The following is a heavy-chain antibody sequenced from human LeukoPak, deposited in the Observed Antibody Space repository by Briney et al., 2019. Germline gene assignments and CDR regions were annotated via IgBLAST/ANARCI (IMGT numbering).Heavy chain of an antibody. J-gene: IGHJ5*02. Sequence: GASVKVSCKASGGTLSSYAISWVRQAPGQGLEWMGGIIPIFGTANYAQKFQGRVTITTDESTSTAYMELSSLRSEDTAVYYCARLKNYYDSSGYYRAGGFDPWGQGTLVTVSS. CDR3: ARLKNYYDSSGYYRAGGFDP. CDR1: GGTLSSYA. V-gene: IGHV1-69*05. CDR2: IIPIFGTA. D-gene: IGHD3-22*01.